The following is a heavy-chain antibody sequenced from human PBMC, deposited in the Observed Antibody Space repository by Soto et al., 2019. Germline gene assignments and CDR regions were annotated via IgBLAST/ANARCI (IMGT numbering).Heavy chain of an antibody. J-gene: IGHJ4*02. V-gene: IGHV3-7*01. D-gene: IGHD3-10*01. CDR3: ARGSSGYGLMWFGEFLSSFDY. CDR1: GVTFSHHW. CDR2: IKEDGSEK. Sequence: EVQLVDSGGGLVQPGGSLRLACAASGVTFSHHWMNWVRQAPGKGLEWVANIKEDGSEKFYVDSVKGRFTISRDNGKNSLYLQMNSLTADDTAVYYCARGSSGYGLMWFGEFLSSFDYWGQGTLVTVSS.